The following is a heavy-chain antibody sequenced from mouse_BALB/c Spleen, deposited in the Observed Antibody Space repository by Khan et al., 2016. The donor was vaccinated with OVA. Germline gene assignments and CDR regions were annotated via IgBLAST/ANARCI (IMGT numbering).Heavy chain of an antibody. CDR2: IWTGGST. D-gene: IGHD2-1*01. Sequence: QVQLKQSGPGLVAPSQSLSITCTVSGSSLTSYGVHWVRQPPGKGLEWLGVIWTGGSTNYNSALMSRLSISKDNSKSQVFLKMNSLQTDDTAMYYCARYYGNYGWYFDVWGAGTTVTVSS. CDR1: GSSLTSYG. CDR3: ARYYGNYGWYFDV. J-gene: IGHJ1*01. V-gene: IGHV2-9*02.